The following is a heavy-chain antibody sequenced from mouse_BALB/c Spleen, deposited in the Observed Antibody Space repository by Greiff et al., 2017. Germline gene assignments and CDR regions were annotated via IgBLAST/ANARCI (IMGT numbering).Heavy chain of an antibody. D-gene: IGHD2-1*01. J-gene: IGHJ4*01. CDR2: INPSTGYT. CDR3: ARSGGNYKGYYYAMDY. V-gene: IGHV1-7*01. Sequence: VQLQESGAELAKPGASVKMSCKASGYTFTSYWMHWVKQRPGQGLEWIGYINPSTGYTEYNQKFKDKATLTADKSSSTAYMQLSSLTSEDSAVYYCARSGGNYKGYYYAMDYWGQGTSVTVSS. CDR1: GYTFTSYW.